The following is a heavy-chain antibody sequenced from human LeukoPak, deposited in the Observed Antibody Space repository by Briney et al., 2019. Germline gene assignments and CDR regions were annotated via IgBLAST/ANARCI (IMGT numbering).Heavy chain of an antibody. J-gene: IGHJ4*02. CDR3: ARAPITSPFYFDY. CDR1: GFALDEHG. D-gene: IGHD2-2*01. V-gene: IGHV3-20*04. CDR2: INWSGGST. Sequence: GGSLRLSCTASGFALDEHGMSWVRQVPGKGLEWVSGINWSGGSTGYADPLRGRFTISRDNAKNSLYLQMDSLRAEDTALYYRARAPITSPFYFDYWGQGTLVTVSS.